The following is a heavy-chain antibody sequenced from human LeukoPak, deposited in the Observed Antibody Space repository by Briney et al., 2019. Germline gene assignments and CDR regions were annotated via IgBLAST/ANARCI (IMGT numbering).Heavy chain of an antibody. CDR3: ARVISSGWRQNDR. V-gene: IGHV4-34*10. Sequence: GSLRLSCAASGFTFTDYAMNWVRQPPGKGLEWIGEVHRDGHTNYNPSLEGRVTMSVDKSKNQLSLQLTSVTVADTAVYYCARVISSGWRQNDRWGQGTLVTVSS. J-gene: IGHJ5*02. CDR1: GFTFTDYA. D-gene: IGHD6-19*01. CDR2: VHRDGHT.